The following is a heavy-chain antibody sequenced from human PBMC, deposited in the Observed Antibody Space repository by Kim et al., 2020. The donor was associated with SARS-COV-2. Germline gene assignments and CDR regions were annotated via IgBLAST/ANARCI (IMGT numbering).Heavy chain of an antibody. CDR1: GGSISSYY. CDR3: ARGGGWFGELFSSIDY. CDR2: IYYSGST. J-gene: IGHJ4*02. Sequence: SETLSLTCTVSGGSISSYYWSWIRQPPGKGLEWIGYIYYSGSTNYNPSLKSRVTISVDTSKNQFSLKLSSVTAADTAVYYCARGGGWFGELFSSIDYWGQGTLVTVSS. V-gene: IGHV4-59*01. D-gene: IGHD3-10*01.